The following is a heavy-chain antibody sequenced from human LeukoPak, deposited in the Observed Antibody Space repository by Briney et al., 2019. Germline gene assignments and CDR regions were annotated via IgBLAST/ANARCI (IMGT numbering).Heavy chain of an antibody. CDR3: ARDFGLGADFWSGYPPGY. Sequence: GASVKVSCKASGYTFTGYYMHWVRQAPGQGLEWMGWINPNSGGTNYAQKLQGRVTMTTDTSTSKTYMELRSLRSDDTAVYYCARDFGLGADFWSGYPPGYWGQGTLVTVSS. J-gene: IGHJ4*02. CDR1: GYTFTGYY. D-gene: IGHD3-3*01. V-gene: IGHV1-2*02. CDR2: INPNSGGT.